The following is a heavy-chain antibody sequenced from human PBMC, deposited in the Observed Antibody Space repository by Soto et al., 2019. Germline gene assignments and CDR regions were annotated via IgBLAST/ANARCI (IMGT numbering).Heavy chain of an antibody. CDR1: GYTFTTYY. Sequence: QVQLVQSGAEVKKPGASVEVSCKASGYTFTTYYIHWVRHAPGQGLEWMGVINPGGVSTKYAQKFQDRVTITSDTATSTGYIDLSSLRSEDTAVYFCARGGNGYKVGYWYFDLWGRGPQGTVPP. D-gene: IGHD1-1*01. V-gene: IGHV1-46*01. CDR3: ARGGNGYKVGYWYFDL. J-gene: IGHJ2*01. CDR2: INPGGVST.